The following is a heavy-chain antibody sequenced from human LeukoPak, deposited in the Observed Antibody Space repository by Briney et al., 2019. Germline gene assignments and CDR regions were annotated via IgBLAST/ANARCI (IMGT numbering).Heavy chain of an antibody. D-gene: IGHD2-15*01. J-gene: IGHJ6*03. CDR1: GGSISSSSYY. Sequence: PSETLSLTCTVSGGSISSSSYYWGWIRQPPGKGLEWIGEIYHSGSTYYNPSLKSRVTISVDTSKNQFSLKLSSVTAADTAVYYCARQYCSGGSCYSVYYYYMDVWGKGTTITISS. CDR3: ARQYCSGGSCYSVYYYYMDV. CDR2: IYHSGST. V-gene: IGHV4-39*01.